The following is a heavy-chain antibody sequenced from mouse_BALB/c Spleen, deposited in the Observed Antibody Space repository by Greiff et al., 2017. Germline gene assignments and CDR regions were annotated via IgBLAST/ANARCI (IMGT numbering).Heavy chain of an antibody. CDR2: IDPANGNT. CDR1: GFNIKDTY. V-gene: IGHV14-3*02. CDR3: ARITTATFAMDY. J-gene: IGHJ4*01. Sequence: EVMLVESGAELVKPGASVKLSCTASGFNIKDTYMHWVKQRPEQGLEWIGRIDPANGNTKYDPKFQGKATITADTSSNTAYLQLSSLTSEDTAVYYCARITTATFAMDYWGQGTSVTVSS. D-gene: IGHD1-2*01.